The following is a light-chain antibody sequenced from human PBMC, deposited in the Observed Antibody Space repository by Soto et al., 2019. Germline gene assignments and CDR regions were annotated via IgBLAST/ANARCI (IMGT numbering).Light chain of an antibody. Sequence: ETVLTQSPGTLSLSPGERATLSCRASQSVSSSYLAWYQQKPGQAPRLLIYGASSRATGIPDRFSGSGSGTDFTLTISRLEPEDFAVYYCQQSGSSPPYTFGQGTKVDIK. V-gene: IGKV3-20*01. CDR1: QSVSSSY. CDR3: QQSGSSPPYT. J-gene: IGKJ2*01. CDR2: GAS.